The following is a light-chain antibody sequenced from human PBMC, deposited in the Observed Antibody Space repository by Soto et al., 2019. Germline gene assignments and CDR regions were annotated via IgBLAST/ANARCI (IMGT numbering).Light chain of an antibody. CDR2: KAS. CDR1: QSISNW. Sequence: DIQMTQSPSTLSASVGDRVTITCRASQSISNWLAWYQRKPGKAPNLLIYKASSLASGVPSRFSGSGYGTEFTLTISSLQPDDFATYYCQQFNSYPFTFGQGTTLEIK. V-gene: IGKV1-5*03. J-gene: IGKJ2*01. CDR3: QQFNSYPFT.